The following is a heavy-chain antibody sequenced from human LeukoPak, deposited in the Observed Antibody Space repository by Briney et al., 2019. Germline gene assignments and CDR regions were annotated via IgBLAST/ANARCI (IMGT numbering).Heavy chain of an antibody. Sequence: GGSLRLSCAASGFTFTTYWMTWVRQAPGKGLEWVANINGDGSQKNYLDSVKGRFTISRDNTKNSVYLQMNSLRAEDTAVYYCARDPPHRFTMIEKDSWGQGTLVTVSS. CDR1: GFTFTTYW. D-gene: IGHD3-22*01. V-gene: IGHV3-7*01. CDR3: ARDPPHRFTMIEKDS. CDR2: INGDGSQK. J-gene: IGHJ4*02.